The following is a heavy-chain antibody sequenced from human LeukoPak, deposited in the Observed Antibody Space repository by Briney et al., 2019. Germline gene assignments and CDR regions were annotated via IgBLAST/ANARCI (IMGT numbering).Heavy chain of an antibody. V-gene: IGHV4-4*07. CDR3: ARGRYGWLPFDY. Sequence: SETLSLTCTVSGGSISGYYWSWIRQPAGKGLEWIGRIHTSGSTNYNPSLKSRVSMSLDTSKNQFSLKLSSVTAADTAVYYCARGRYGWLPFDYWGQGTLVTVSS. D-gene: IGHD3-16*01. CDR1: GGSISGYY. J-gene: IGHJ4*02. CDR2: IHTSGST.